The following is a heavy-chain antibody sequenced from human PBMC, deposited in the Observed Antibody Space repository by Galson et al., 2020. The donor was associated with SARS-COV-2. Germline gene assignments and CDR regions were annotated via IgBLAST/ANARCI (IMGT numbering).Heavy chain of an antibody. Sequence: SQTLSLTCAISGDSVSSNSAAWNWIRQSPSRGLEWLGRTYYRSKWYNDYAVSVKSRITINPDTSKNQFSLQLNSVTPEDMAVYYCARDRGYYDSLTGYYQDYGMDVWGQGTTVTVSS. CDR2: TYYRSKWYN. J-gene: IGHJ6*02. CDR3: ARDRGYYDSLTGYYQDYGMDV. V-gene: IGHV6-1*01. CDR1: GDSVSSNSAA. D-gene: IGHD3-9*01.